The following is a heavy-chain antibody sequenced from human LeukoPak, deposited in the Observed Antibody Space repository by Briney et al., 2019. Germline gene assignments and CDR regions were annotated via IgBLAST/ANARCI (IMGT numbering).Heavy chain of an antibody. CDR3: ARGPASFIVGAKLFDY. J-gene: IGHJ4*02. V-gene: IGHV3-74*01. Sequence: SGGSLRLSCAASGFTFNTYAMSWVRQAPGKGLVWVSRINSDGSSTSYADSVKGRFTISRDNAKNTLYLQMNSLRAEDTAVYYCARGPASFIVGAKLFDYWGQGTLVTVSS. CDR2: INSDGSST. D-gene: IGHD1-26*01. CDR1: GFTFNTYA.